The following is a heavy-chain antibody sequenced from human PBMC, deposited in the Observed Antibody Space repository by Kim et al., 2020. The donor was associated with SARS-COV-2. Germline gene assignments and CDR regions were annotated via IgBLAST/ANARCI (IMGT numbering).Heavy chain of an antibody. D-gene: IGHD3-22*01. CDR3: ARRPAYDSSGYTA. V-gene: IGHV5-51*01. Sequence: YSPSFQGQVTISADKSISTAYLQWSSLKASDTAMYYCARRPAYDSSGYTAWGQGTLVTVSS. J-gene: IGHJ5*02.